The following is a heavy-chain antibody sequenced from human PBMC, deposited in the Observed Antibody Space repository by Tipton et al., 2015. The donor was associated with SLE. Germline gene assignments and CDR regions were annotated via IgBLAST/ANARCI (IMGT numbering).Heavy chain of an antibody. Sequence: TLSLTCTVSGGSISSYYWSWIRQPPGKGLEWIGYIYYSGSTNYNPSLKSRVTISVDTSKNQFSLKLSSVTAADTAVYYCARGGGWELWYFDYWGQGTLVTVSS. CDR2: IYYSGST. CDR1: GGSISSYY. J-gene: IGHJ4*02. V-gene: IGHV4-59*12. CDR3: ARGGGWELWYFDY. D-gene: IGHD1-26*01.